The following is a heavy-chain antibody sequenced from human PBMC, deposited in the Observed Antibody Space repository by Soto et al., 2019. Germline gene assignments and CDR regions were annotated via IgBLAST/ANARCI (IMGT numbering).Heavy chain of an antibody. CDR2: IFYSGST. D-gene: IGHD3-10*02. CDR1: GGSISSYY. V-gene: IGHV4-59*01. Sequence: QVQLQESGPGLVKPSETLSLTCTVSGGSISSYYWSWIRQPPGKGLEWIGFIFYSGSTSYNPSLRGRGTISIGSSEYQFSLKLSSVTAADTAVYYWASMIGDPVLSFDSWGQGTLVAVSS. J-gene: IGHJ5*01. CDR3: ASMIGDPVLSFDS.